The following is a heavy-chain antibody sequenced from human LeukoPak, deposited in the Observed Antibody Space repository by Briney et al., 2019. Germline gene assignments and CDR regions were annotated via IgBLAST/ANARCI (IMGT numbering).Heavy chain of an antibody. V-gene: IGHV4-59*01. CDR3: ARIRIVLIGYNWFDP. J-gene: IGHJ5*02. Sequence: SETLSLTCTVSGGSISSYYWSWIRQPPGKGLEWIGYMYYSGSTNYNPSLKSRVTISVDTSKNQFSLKLSSVTAADTAVYYCARIRIVLIGYNWFDPWGQGTLVTVSS. D-gene: IGHD2-8*01. CDR2: MYYSGST. CDR1: GGSISSYY.